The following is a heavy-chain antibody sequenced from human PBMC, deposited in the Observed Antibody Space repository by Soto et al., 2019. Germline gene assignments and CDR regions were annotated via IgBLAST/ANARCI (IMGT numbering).Heavy chain of an antibody. V-gene: IGHV3-11*05. J-gene: IGHJ4*02. CDR1: GFTFSDYY. D-gene: IGHD6-13*01. CDR2: ISSSTSHT. CDR3: ARGRGAAADYFDF. Sequence: QVQLVESGGGLVKPGGSLRLSCAVSGFTFSDYYMTWIRQAPGRGLEWVSYISSSTSHTNYADSVKGRFTISRDNAKNSLFLQMNSLPAEDTAVYYCARGRGAAADYFDFWGQGTLVTVSS.